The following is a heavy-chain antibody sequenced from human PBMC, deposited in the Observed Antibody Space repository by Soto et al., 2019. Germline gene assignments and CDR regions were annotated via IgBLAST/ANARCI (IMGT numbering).Heavy chain of an antibody. D-gene: IGHD2-2*01. CDR2: IYYRGST. V-gene: IGHV4-30-4*01. CDR3: AREGRPAASPYYYYGMDV. Sequence: SETLSLTCTVSGGSIIRGDYCCVCIRQQPRSLLGWIGYIYYRGSTYYNPSLKSRVTISVDTSKNQFSLKLSSVTAADTAVYYCAREGRPAASPYYYYGMDVWGQGTTVTVSS. CDR1: GGSIIRGDYC. J-gene: IGHJ6*02.